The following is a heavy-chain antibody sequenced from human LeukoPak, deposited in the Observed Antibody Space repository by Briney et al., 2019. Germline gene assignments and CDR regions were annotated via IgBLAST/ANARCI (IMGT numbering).Heavy chain of an antibody. V-gene: IGHV4-59*08. J-gene: IGHJ4*02. Sequence: SETLSLTCTVSGGSISRYYWGWIRQPPGKGLEWIGYVFYSGTSNYNPSLKSRVTISIDTSKTQFSLKVSSVTAADTAVYYCARRDSGYDYYDYWGQGTLVTVSS. D-gene: IGHD5-12*01. CDR2: VFYSGTS. CDR1: GGSISRYY. CDR3: ARRDSGYDYYDY.